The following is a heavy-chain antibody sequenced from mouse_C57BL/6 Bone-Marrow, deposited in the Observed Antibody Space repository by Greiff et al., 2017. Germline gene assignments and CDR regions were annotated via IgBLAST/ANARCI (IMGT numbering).Heavy chain of an antibody. Sequence: EVQRVESGAELVRPGASVKLSCTASGFNIKDDYMHWVKQRPEQGLEWIGWIDPENGDTEYASKFQGKATITADTSSNTAYLQLSSLTSEDTAVYYCTTLESAWFAYWGQGTLVTVSA. CDR1: GFNIKDDY. J-gene: IGHJ3*01. CDR2: IDPENGDT. V-gene: IGHV14-4*01. CDR3: TTLESAWFAY.